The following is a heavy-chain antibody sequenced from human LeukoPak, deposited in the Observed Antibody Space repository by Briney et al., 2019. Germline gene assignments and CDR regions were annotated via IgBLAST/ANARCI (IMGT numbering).Heavy chain of an antibody. J-gene: IGHJ4*02. D-gene: IGHD3-10*01. Sequence: GGSLRLSCTVSGFTVSSDSMSWVRQAPGKGLEWVSFIYSDNTHYSDSVKGRFTISRDNAKNSLYLQMNSLRAEDTALYYCARRGFRGVIIWGYYFDYWGQGTLVTVSS. CDR2: IYSDNT. CDR1: GFTVSSDS. CDR3: ARRGFRGVIIWGYYFDY. V-gene: IGHV3-53*01.